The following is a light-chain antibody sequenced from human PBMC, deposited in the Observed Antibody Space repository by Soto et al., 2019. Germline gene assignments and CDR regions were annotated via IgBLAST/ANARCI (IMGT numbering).Light chain of an antibody. J-gene: IGKJ4*01. Sequence: DIQLTQSPSTLSASVGDRVTISCRTSQIINTWLAWYQQKPGKAPKLLIYDVSSLESGVPSRFSGSGSGTLFTLTISSLQPDDLATYYCQQYSSYSLTFGGGTKVEIK. CDR3: QQYSSYSLT. V-gene: IGKV1-5*01. CDR1: QIINTW. CDR2: DVS.